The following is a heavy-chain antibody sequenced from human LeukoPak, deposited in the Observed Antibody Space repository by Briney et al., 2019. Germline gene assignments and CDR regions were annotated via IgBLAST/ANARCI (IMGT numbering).Heavy chain of an antibody. CDR1: GFTFSNYW. CDR2: INTDGTVT. Sequence: GGSLRLSCAASGFTFSNYWMLWVRQAPGKGLESVSRINTDGTVTTYADSVKGRFTAFRDNADKTMFLQMNSVRDEDTAVYYCATKQWLAPPPDSWGQGTPVTVSA. CDR3: ATKQWLAPPPDS. V-gene: IGHV3-74*03. J-gene: IGHJ4*02. D-gene: IGHD6-19*01.